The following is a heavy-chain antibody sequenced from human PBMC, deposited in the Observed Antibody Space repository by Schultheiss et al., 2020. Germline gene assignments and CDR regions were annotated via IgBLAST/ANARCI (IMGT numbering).Heavy chain of an antibody. CDR1: GFTFITYG. Sequence: GESLKISCAASGFTFITYGMHWVRQAPGKGLEWVAVISYDGSNKYYADSVKGRFTISRDNSKNTLYLQMNSLRAEDTAVYYCAKDLRWYSVAGTPLDYWGQGTLVTVSS. CDR2: ISYDGSNK. D-gene: IGHD6-19*01. J-gene: IGHJ4*02. CDR3: AKDLRWYSVAGTPLDY. V-gene: IGHV3-30*18.